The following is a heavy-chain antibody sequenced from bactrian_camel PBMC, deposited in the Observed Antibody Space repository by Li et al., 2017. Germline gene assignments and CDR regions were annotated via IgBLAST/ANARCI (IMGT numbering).Heavy chain of an antibody. CDR2: IYSGDGAA. D-gene: IGHD2*01. CDR3: AVYDAYAGRCSFREDYYDY. V-gene: IGHV3S26*01. CDR1: GYC. Sequence: QVQLVESGGGSVQAGGTLTLSCRATGYCMGWFRQAPGEEREGVAAIYSGDGAAIYTDSAKGRFTISQDNASKTVRLQMNGLKPEDTAMYHCAVYDAYAGRCSFREDYYDYWGPGTQVTVS. J-gene: IGHJ4*01.